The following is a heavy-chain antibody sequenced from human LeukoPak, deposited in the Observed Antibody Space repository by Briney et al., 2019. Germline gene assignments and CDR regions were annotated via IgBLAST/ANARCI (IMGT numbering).Heavy chain of an antibody. D-gene: IGHD6-6*01. Sequence: SETLSLTCTVSGGSISSSSYYWGWIRQPPGKGLEWIGSIYYSGSTYYNPSLKGRVTISVDTSKNQFSLKLSSVTAADTAVYYCARDESKQLFRSFHYYYMDVWGKGTTVTVSS. J-gene: IGHJ6*03. V-gene: IGHV4-39*07. CDR1: GGSISSSSYY. CDR2: IYYSGST. CDR3: ARDESKQLFRSFHYYYMDV.